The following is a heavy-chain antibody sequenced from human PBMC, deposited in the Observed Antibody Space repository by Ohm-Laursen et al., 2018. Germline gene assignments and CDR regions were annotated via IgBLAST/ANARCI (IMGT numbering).Heavy chain of an antibody. D-gene: IGHD3-16*01. CDR1: GFTFPPYW. CDR2: IKYDGTVK. CDR3: ARDPVRGLTDY. Sequence: SLRLSCSASGFTFPPYWMSWVRQAPGKGLEWVANIKYDGTVKNYVDSVEGRFTISRDNAKNSLYLQMNSLRAEDTAVYYCARDPVRGLTDYWGQGTLVTVSS. J-gene: IGHJ4*02. V-gene: IGHV3-7*01.